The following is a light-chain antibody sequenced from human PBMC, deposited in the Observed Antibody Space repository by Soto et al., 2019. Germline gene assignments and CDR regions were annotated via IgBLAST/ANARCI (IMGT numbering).Light chain of an antibody. V-gene: IGKV3-11*01. CDR2: DAS. Sequence: EIVLTQSPATLSVSPGERATLSCRASQSVNSYLAWYQQKPGQAPRLLMYDASNRATGIPARFSGSGSGTDFTLTISSLEPEDFAVYYCQQRSSLPRTFGQGTKVEIK. J-gene: IGKJ1*01. CDR3: QQRSSLPRT. CDR1: QSVNSY.